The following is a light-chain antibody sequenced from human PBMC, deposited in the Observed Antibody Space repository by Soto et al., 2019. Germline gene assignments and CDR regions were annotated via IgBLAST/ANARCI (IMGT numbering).Light chain of an antibody. V-gene: IGKV1-33*01. CDR2: DAS. J-gene: IGKJ3*01. CDR3: QQYDNLPFT. CDR1: QDISNY. Sequence: DIQMTQSPSSLSASVGDRVTITCQASQDISNYLNWYQQKPGKAPKLLIYDASNLETGVPSRFSGSGSGPDFTFTISSLQPEDIATYYCQQYDNLPFTFGPGTEVDIK.